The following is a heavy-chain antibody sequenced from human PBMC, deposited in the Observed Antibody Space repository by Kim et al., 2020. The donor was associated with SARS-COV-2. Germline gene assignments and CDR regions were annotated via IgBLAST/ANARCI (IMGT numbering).Heavy chain of an antibody. Sequence: SETLSLTCAVYGGSFSGYYWSWIRQPPGKGLEWIGEINHSGSTNYNPSLKSRVTISVDTSKNQFSLKLSSVTAADTAVYYCARVYSSSFLVINWFDPWGQGTLVTVSS. D-gene: IGHD6-13*01. CDR2: INHSGST. V-gene: IGHV4-34*01. J-gene: IGHJ5*02. CDR3: ARVYSSSFLVINWFDP. CDR1: GGSFSGYY.